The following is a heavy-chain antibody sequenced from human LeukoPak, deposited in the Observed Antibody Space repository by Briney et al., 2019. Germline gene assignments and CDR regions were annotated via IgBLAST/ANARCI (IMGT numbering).Heavy chain of an antibody. V-gene: IGHV5-51*01. CDR1: GYSFTSYW. J-gene: IGHJ5*02. CDR2: IYPGDSDT. D-gene: IGHD3-22*01. CDR3: ARLSHYYDSNGTTGNWFDP. Sequence: GESLKISCKGSGYSFTSYWIGWVRQMPGKGLEWMGIIYPGDSDTRYSPSFQGQVTISADKSISTAYLQWSSLKASDTAMYYCARLSHYYDSNGTTGNWFDPWGQGTLVTVSS.